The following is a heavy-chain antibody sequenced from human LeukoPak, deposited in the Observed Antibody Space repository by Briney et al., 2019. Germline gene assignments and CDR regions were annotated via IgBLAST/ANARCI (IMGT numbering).Heavy chain of an antibody. CDR2: LYHSGTT. Sequence: SETLSLTCTVSGYSIAHGFFWAWIRQPPGGGLEWIGSLYHSGTTYYNTSLKSRISTSVDTSKNQFSLKLRLVAAADTAVYYCARVEVPRDINDWYFDLWGRGTLVTVSS. V-gene: IGHV4-38-2*02. CDR3: ARVEVPRDINDWYFDL. CDR1: GYSIAHGFF. D-gene: IGHD2-15*01. J-gene: IGHJ2*01.